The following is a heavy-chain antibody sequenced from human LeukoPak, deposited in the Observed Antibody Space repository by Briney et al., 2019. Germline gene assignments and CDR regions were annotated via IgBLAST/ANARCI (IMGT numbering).Heavy chain of an antibody. J-gene: IGHJ3*01. V-gene: IGHV4-4*07. CDR1: GGSISSYY. Sequence: SETLSLTCTVSGGSISSYYWSWIRQPAGKGLEWIGRIYTTGSTNYNPSLKSRDTMSVDTSKNQFSLNLSSVTAADTAVYYCARDSNPGRAFDFWGQGTMVTVSS. CDR2: IYTTGST. CDR3: ARDSNPGRAFDF. D-gene: IGHD3-10*01.